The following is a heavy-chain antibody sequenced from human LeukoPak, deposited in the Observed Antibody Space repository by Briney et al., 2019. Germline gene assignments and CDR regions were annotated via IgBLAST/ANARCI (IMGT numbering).Heavy chain of an antibody. CDR3: ARGLLSGSYSSFDY. J-gene: IGHJ4*02. CDR2: IYYSGSI. V-gene: IGHV4-31*03. CDR1: GGSISSSGYY. D-gene: IGHD1-26*01. Sequence: PSETLSLTCSVFGGSISSSGYYWSWIRQHPGRGLEWIGYIYYSGSIYYNPSLKSRVIISVDTSKNQFSLRLNSVTAADTAVYYCARGLLSGSYSSFDYWGQGTLVTVSS.